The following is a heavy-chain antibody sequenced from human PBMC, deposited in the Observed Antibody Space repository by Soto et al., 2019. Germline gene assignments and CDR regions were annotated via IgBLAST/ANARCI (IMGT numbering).Heavy chain of an antibody. CDR2: IHWADTE. CDR1: GFLLTTSGVG. V-gene: IGHV2-5*02. D-gene: IGHD3-10*01. CDR3: AHLLWFGDGALEV. J-gene: IGHJ3*01. Sequence: QITLKESGPTPVQPTQTLTLTCTFSGFLLTTSGVGVAWIRQPPGKALEFLALIHWADTERYRSSLKARLTITKDTSKNQVVLTMSNMDPVDTATYYCAHLLWFGDGALEVWGQGRLVTVSS.